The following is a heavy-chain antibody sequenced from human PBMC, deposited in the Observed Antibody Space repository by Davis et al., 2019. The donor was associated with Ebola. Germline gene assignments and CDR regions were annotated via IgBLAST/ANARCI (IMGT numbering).Heavy chain of an antibody. J-gene: IGHJ1*01. Sequence: PSETLSLTCAVSGYSISSGYYWAWIRQPPPGKGLEWIATIFQSGSIHLNPSLKSRVTISLDTSNNQLFLKLSSVTAADTAVYYCARVAYTSGWSYFQHWGQGTLVTVSS. CDR3: ARVAYTSGWSYFQH. CDR2: IFQSGSI. D-gene: IGHD6-19*01. V-gene: IGHV4-38-2*01. CDR1: GYSISSGYY.